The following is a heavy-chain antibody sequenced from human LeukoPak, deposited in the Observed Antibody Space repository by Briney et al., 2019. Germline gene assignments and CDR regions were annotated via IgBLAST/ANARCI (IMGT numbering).Heavy chain of an antibody. CDR3: ARVEGHCSGGSCYRRPPGDY. CDR2: MNPNSGNK. D-gene: IGHD2-15*01. CDR1: VYTFPRYD. Sequence: GASVKVSCKASVYTFPRYDINWVRQATGRGRAWVGCMNPNSGNKGYAHKFQGRVTMTRHTSISTAYMELSSLRAEDTAVYYCARVEGHCSGGSCYRRPPGDYWGQGNLVTGSS. V-gene: IGHV1-8*01. J-gene: IGHJ4*02.